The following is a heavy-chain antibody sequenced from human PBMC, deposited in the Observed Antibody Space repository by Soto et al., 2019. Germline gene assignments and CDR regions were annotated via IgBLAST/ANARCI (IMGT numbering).Heavy chain of an antibody. V-gene: IGHV1-18*01. J-gene: IGHJ5*02. Sequence: ASVKVSCKASGYTFTSYGISWVRQAPGQGLEWMGWISAYNGNTNYAQKLQGRVTMTTDTSTSTAYMELRSLRSDDTAVYYCAKGEGYGDYDDILDPWGQGTLVTVSS. CDR2: ISAYNGNT. CDR1: GYTFTSYG. D-gene: IGHD4-17*01. CDR3: AKGEGYGDYDDILDP.